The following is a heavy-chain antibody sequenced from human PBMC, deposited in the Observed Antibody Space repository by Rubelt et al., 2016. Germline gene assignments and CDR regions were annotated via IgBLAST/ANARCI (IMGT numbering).Heavy chain of an antibody. CDR3: AREEVDDSSGYYYYFDY. V-gene: IGHV3-48*01. J-gene: IGHJ4*02. CDR2: ISSSSSTI. D-gene: IGHD3-22*01. Sequence: MNWVRQAPGKGLEWVSYISSSSSTIYYADSVKGRFTISRDNAKNSLYLQMNSLRAEDTAVYYCAREEVDDSSGYYYYFDYWGQGTLVTVSS.